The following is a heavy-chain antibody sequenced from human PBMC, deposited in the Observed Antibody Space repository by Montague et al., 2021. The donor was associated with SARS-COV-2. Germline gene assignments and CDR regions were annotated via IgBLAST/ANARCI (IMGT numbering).Heavy chain of an antibody. J-gene: IGHJ4*02. CDR2: ISHSGST. CDR3: ARGWGYYDSSGYLLFDY. V-gene: IGHV4-34*01. D-gene: IGHD3-22*01. Sequence: SETLSLTCAVYGGSFSGYYWSWIRQPPGKGLEWIGEISHSGSTNYNPSLKSRVTISVDTSKNQFSLKLSSVTAADTAVYYRARGWGYYDSSGYLLFDYWGQGTLVTVSS. CDR1: GGSFSGYY.